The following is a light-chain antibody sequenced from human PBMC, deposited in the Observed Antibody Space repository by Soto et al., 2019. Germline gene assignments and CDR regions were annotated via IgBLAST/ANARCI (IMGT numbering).Light chain of an antibody. V-gene: IGKV1-39*01. CDR1: QSISSF. Sequence: DIQMTQSPSSLSASVGDRVTITCRASQSISSFLSWYQQKPGQAPKLLIYAASSLQSGVPSRFSGSGSGTDFTLTISSLQPEDFATYYCQQSYSTPQTFGQGTKVEIK. CDR3: QQSYSTPQT. J-gene: IGKJ1*01. CDR2: AAS.